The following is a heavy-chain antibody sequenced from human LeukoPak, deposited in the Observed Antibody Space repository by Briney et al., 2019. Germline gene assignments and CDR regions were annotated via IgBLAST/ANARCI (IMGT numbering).Heavy chain of an antibody. CDR1: VGSINNYY. Sequence: SETLSLTCTVSVGSINNYYWSWIRQPPGKGLECIGYIYYSGITNYNPSLKSRVTISVDTSKNQLSLKLSSVTAADTAVYYCARRSGRRDGYNGVDYWGQGTLVTVSS. V-gene: IGHV4-59*01. CDR2: IYYSGIT. CDR3: ARRSGRRDGYNGVDY. D-gene: IGHD5-24*01. J-gene: IGHJ4*02.